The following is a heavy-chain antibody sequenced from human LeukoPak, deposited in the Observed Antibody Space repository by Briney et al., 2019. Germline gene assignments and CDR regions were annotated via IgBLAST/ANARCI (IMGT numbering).Heavy chain of an antibody. CDR1: GGSIRSSSYY. D-gene: IGHD3-10*01. J-gene: IGHJ4*02. CDR2: IYYSGST. Sequence: SETLSLTCSVSGGSIRSSSYYWGWIRQPPGKGLEWIGSIYYSGSTYYNPSLKSRVTISIDTSKNQFSLKLSSVTAADTAVYYCARVVYFGELLPSTFDSWGQGTLVTVSS. V-gene: IGHV4-39*07. CDR3: ARVVYFGELLPSTFDS.